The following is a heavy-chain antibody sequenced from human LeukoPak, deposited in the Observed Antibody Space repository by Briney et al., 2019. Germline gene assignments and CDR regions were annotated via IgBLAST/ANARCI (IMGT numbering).Heavy chain of an antibody. J-gene: IGHJ4*02. CDR2: IYYSGST. Sequence: PSETLSLTCTVSGGSISSYYWSWIRQPPGKGLEWIGYIYYSGSTNYNPSLKSRVTISVDTSKNQLSLKLSSVTAADTAVYYCASAEYGSGSYIIDYWGQGTLVTVSS. CDR3: ASAEYGSGSYIIDY. D-gene: IGHD3-10*01. CDR1: GGSISSYY. V-gene: IGHV4-59*01.